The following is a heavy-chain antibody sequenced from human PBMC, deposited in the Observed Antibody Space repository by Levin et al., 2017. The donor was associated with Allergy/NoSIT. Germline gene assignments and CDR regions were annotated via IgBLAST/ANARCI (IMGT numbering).Heavy chain of an antibody. CDR3: ARRATTVKHYYYYYYYMDV. CDR1: GYSISSGYY. Sequence: SQTLSLTCAVSGYSISSGYYWGWIRQPPGKGLEWIGSIYHSGSTYYNPSLKSRVTISVDTSKNQFSLKLSSVTAADTAVYYCARRATTVKHYYYYYYYMDVWGKGTTVTVSS. D-gene: IGHD4-17*01. V-gene: IGHV4-38-2*01. CDR2: IYHSGST. J-gene: IGHJ6*03.